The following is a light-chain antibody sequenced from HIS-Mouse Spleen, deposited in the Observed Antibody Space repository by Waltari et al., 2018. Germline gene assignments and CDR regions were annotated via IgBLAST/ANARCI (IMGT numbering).Light chain of an antibody. J-gene: IGLJ2*01. CDR1: SSDVGGYNY. V-gene: IGLV2-14*01. Sequence: QSALTQPASVSGSPGQSITISCTGTSSDVGGYNYVSWYQQHPGKAPKLMIYEVSNRPAGVFNRLSGSKSGNTASLTISGLQAEDEADYYCSSYTSSSTLDVVFGGGTKLTVL. CDR3: SSYTSSSTLDVV. CDR2: EVS.